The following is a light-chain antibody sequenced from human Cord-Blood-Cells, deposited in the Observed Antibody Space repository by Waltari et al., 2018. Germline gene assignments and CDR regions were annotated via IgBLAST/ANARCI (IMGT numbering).Light chain of an antibody. CDR2: AAS. CDR1: QGISSY. J-gene: IGKJ2*01. V-gene: IGKV1-8*01. Sequence: AIRLTQSPSSLSASPGDIVTIPCRASQGISSYLAWYQQRPGKAPKLLIYAASTLQSGVPSRFSGSGSGTDFTLTSSCLQSEYVATDYCQQYDSYPYTLGQGTKLEIE. CDR3: QQYDSYPYT.